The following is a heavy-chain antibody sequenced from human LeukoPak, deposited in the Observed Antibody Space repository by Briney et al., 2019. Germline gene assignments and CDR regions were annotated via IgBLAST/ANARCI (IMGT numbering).Heavy chain of an antibody. Sequence: SVKVSCKASGGTFSSYAISWVRQAPGQGLEWMGRIIPILGIANYAQKFQGRVTITADKSTSTAYMELSSLRSEDTAVYYCARGPVVPAATFDYWGQGTLVTVSS. CDR3: ARGPVVPAATFDY. CDR2: IIPILGIA. D-gene: IGHD2-2*01. J-gene: IGHJ4*02. V-gene: IGHV1-69*04. CDR1: GGTFSSYA.